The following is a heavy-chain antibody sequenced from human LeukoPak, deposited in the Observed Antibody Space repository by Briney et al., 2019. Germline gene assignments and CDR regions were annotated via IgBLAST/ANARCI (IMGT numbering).Heavy chain of an antibody. V-gene: IGHV3-49*04. CDR3: TRGYSIDY. CDR2: IRSKASGGTT. Sequence: PGRSLRLPCTASGFTFRDYAMSWVRQAPGKGLEWVGFIRSKASGGTTEYTASVKGRFTISRDDSKSIAYLQMNSLITEDTAIYYCTRGYSIDYWGQGTQVTVSS. J-gene: IGHJ4*02. D-gene: IGHD4-11*01. CDR1: GFTFRDYA.